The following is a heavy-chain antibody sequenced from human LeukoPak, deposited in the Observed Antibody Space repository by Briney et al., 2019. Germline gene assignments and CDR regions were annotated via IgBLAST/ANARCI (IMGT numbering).Heavy chain of an antibody. J-gene: IGHJ4*02. D-gene: IGHD6-19*01. CDR3: ARGKKWLVLAFDY. CDR2: IYHSGNT. V-gene: IGHV4-30-2*01. Sequence: SETLSLTCSVSGGSISGGTYYWSWIRQPPGKGLEWIGYIYHSGNTYYSPSLKSRVSISVDRSKNQFSLKLSSVTAADTAVYYCARGKKWLVLAFDYWGQGTLVTVSS. CDR1: GGSISGGTYY.